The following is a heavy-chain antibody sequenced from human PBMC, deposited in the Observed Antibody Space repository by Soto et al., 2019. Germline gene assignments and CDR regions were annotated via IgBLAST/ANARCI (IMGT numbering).Heavy chain of an antibody. CDR2: ISGYNGDK. J-gene: IGHJ6*02. CDR3: AKNGQPPYYYYGLDV. V-gene: IGHV1-18*01. CDR1: GYTFTRYG. Sequence: ASVKVSCKASGYTFTRYGISWVRQAPGQGLEWKGWISGYNGDKNYAQKIQGKVRMTIDTSTTTAYMELRSLTSDDTAVYYCAKNGQPPYYYYGLDVWG. D-gene: IGHD2-8*01.